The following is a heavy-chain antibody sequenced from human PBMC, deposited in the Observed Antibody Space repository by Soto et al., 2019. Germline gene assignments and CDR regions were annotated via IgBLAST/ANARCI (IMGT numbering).Heavy chain of an antibody. CDR3: ARGVSAGVDY. J-gene: IGHJ4*02. Sequence: GASVKVSWKASGYGFTSLDINWVRQTAGQGLEWMGWMQPSTGRTGYAQKFQGRVTMTRDTSINTAYMELTTLTSDDTAFYYCARGVSAGVDYWGQGTLVTVSS. CDR1: GYGFTSLD. V-gene: IGHV1-8*01. CDR2: MQPSTGRT. D-gene: IGHD1-26*01.